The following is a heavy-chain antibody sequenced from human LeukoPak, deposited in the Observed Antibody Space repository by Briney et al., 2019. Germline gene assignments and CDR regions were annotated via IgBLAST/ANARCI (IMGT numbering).Heavy chain of an antibody. J-gene: IGHJ4*02. V-gene: IGHV3-53*01. CDR2: IYSGGST. D-gene: IGHD4-11*01. Sequence: PGGSLRLSCAASGFTVSSNYMSWVRQAPGKGLEWVSVIYSGGSTYYADSVKGRFTISRDNSKNTLYLQMNSLRAEDTAVYYCAKEGGRTTVTEFDYWGQGTLVTVSS. CDR3: AKEGGRTTVTEFDY. CDR1: GFTVSSNY.